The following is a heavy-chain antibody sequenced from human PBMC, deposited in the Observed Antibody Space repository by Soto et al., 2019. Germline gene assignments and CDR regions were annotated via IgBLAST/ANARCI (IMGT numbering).Heavy chain of an antibody. V-gene: IGHV1-8*01. CDR1: GYTFTSYD. CDR3: TRGPPNWWFDS. J-gene: IGHJ5*01. Sequence: ASVKVSCKASGYTFTSYDINWVRQTAGQGLEWMGWMSPKTANTGYAQKFQGRVTMTRSTSISTAYMELSSLTSEDTAVYYCTRGPPNWWFDSWGQGTPVTVSS. D-gene: IGHD7-27*01. CDR2: MSPKTANT.